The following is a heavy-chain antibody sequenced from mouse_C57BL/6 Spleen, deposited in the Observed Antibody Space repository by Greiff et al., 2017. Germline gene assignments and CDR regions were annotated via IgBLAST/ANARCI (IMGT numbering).Heavy chain of an antibody. CDR2: INPNNGGT. CDR1: GYTFTDYY. CDR3: AMEGIRTEPGYFDV. J-gene: IGHJ1*03. Sequence: EVQLQQSGPELVKPGASVKISCKASGYTFTDYYMNWVKQSHGKSLEWIGDINPNNGGTSYNQKFKGKATLTVDKYSSTAYMELRSLTSEASAVYYCAMEGIRTEPGYFDVWGTGTSVTVSS. V-gene: IGHV1-26*01.